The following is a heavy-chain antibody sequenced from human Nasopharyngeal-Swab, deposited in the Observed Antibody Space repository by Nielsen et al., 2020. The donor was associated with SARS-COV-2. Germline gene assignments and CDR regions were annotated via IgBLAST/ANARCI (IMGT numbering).Heavy chain of an antibody. Sequence: GGSLRLSCAASGFTFSSYAMSWVRQAPGKGLEWVSVIYSGGSSTCYADSVKGRFTISRDNSKNTLYLQMNSLRAEDTAVYYCAKDLDYYDSSGYYGNAFDIWGQGTMVTVSS. CDR1: GFTFSSYA. CDR3: AKDLDYYDSSGYYGNAFDI. J-gene: IGHJ3*02. D-gene: IGHD3-22*01. CDR2: IYSGGSST. V-gene: IGHV3-23*03.